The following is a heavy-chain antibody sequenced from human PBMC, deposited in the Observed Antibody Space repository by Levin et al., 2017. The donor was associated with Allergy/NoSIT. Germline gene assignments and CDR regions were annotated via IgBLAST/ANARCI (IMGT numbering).Heavy chain of an antibody. CDR1: GFTFGDYD. Sequence: GGSLRLSCAASGFTFGDYDMYWVRQAPGKGLESVAYMSKSGYTIYYSDSVKGRFSISRDNAKNSLHLQMNSLRAEDTAVYFCARDAAPLGASLDHWGQGTLVTVSS. CDR3: ARDAAPLGASLDH. J-gene: IGHJ4*02. V-gene: IGHV3-48*03. D-gene: IGHD3-3*02. CDR2: MSKSGYTI.